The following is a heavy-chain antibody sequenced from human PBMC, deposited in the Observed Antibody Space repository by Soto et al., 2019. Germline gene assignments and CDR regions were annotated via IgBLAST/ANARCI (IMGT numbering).Heavy chain of an antibody. Sequence: PGGSLRLSCAASGFTFSSYGMHWVRQAPGKGLEWVAVISYDGSNKYYADSVKGRFTISRDNSKNTLYLQMNSLRAEDTAVYYCAKTLWFGESAFDYWGQGTMVTVYS. V-gene: IGHV3-30*18. CDR3: AKTLWFGESAFDY. D-gene: IGHD3-10*01. J-gene: IGHJ4*02. CDR1: GFTFSSYG. CDR2: ISYDGSNK.